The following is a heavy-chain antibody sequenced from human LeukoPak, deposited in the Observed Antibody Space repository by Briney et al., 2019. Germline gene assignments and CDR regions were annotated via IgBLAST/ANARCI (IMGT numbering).Heavy chain of an antibody. Sequence: GASVKVSCKASGDTFTGYYMHWVRQAPGQGLEWMGWINPNNGGTNYAQKFQGRVTMTSDTSISTAYMELSRLRSDDTAVYYCVGDPSEVGALWGHGSLVTVSS. CDR2: INPNNGGT. CDR1: GDTFTGYY. J-gene: IGHJ4*01. D-gene: IGHD1-26*01. V-gene: IGHV1-2*02. CDR3: VGDPSEVGAL.